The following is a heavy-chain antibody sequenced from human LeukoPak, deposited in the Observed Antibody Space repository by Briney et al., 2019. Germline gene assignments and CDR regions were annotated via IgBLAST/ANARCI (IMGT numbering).Heavy chain of an antibody. CDR2: IKQDGSEK. V-gene: IGHV3-7*01. J-gene: IGHJ4*02. Sequence: PGGSLRLSCAASGFTFSSYWMSWVRQAPGKGLEWVANIKQDGSEKYYEDSVKGRFNISRDNAKSSLYLQMNSLRAEDMAVYYCARFWGTYRYTFPFDYWGQGTLVTVSS. CDR1: GFTFSSYW. CDR3: ARFWGTYRYTFPFDY. D-gene: IGHD3-16*02.